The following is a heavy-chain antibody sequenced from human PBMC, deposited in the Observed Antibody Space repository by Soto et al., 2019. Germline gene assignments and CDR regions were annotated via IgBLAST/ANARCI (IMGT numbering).Heavy chain of an antibody. Sequence: SETLSLTGTVSGGSVSSGSYYWSWIRQPPGKGLEWIGYIYYSWCTNYNPSLKSRVTISVDTSKNQFSLKLSSVTAAAPAVSYSARRLAGKRGPGWFNPRGKGHLRTASS. CDR2: IYYSWCT. CDR1: GGSVSSGSYY. CDR3: ARRLAGKRGPGWFNP. D-gene: IGHD3-16*01. J-gene: IGHJ5*02. V-gene: IGHV4-61*01.